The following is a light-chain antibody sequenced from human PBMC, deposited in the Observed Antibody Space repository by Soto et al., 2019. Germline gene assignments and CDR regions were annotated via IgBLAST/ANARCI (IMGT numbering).Light chain of an antibody. CDR2: GAS. Sequence: EIVMTQSPGTLSVSPGERATLSCRASQSVSSNLAWYQQKPGQAPRLLIYGASTRATGIPARFSGSRSGTEFTLTISSLEPEDFAIYYCQQRSSWPLTFGGGTRVEIK. V-gene: IGKV3-15*01. CDR1: QSVSSN. CDR3: QQRSSWPLT. J-gene: IGKJ4*01.